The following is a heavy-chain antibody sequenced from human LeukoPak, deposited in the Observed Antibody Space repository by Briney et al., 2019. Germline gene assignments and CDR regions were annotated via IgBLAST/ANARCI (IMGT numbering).Heavy chain of an antibody. V-gene: IGHV3-30*02. J-gene: IGHJ5*02. CDR1: EFTFTNYG. CDR3: AAHHSSGYWNHFDP. CDR2: IRYDGNER. Sequence: PGGSPRLSCAVSEFTFTNYGFQWVRQAPGKGLEWVAFIRYDGNERYYADSVKGRFTISRDNSKNTVYLQMNSLRLEDTAMYYCAAHHSSGYWNHFDPWGQGTLVTVSS. D-gene: IGHD3-22*01.